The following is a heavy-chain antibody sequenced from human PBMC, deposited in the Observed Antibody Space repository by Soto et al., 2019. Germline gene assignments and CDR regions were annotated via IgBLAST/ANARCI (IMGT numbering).Heavy chain of an antibody. CDR3: TLYWHDFGSSFHLDL. V-gene: IGHV3-23*01. CDR2: ISGSGDYT. J-gene: IGHJ5*02. D-gene: IGHD3-3*01. CDR1: GVTFRRYA. Sequence: PRGLMRISCAASGVTFRRYAMSRVRQAPGQGPEWVSAISGSGDYTYYADSVKGRFTISRDNSKSTLYLEMTSLRDDDTAVYYCTLYWHDFGSSFHLDLWGQGALVTVSS.